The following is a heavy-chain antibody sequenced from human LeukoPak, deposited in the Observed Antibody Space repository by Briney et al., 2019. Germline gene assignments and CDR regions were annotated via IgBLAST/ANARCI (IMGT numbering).Heavy chain of an antibody. Sequence: ASVKVSCKASGYTFTSYYMHWVRQAPGQGLEWMGIINPSGGSTNYAQKFQGRVAMTRDMSTKTVYMELSSLRSEDTAVYYCARDQGCSSTSCFIDYWGQGTLVTVSS. CDR1: GYTFTSYY. V-gene: IGHV1-46*01. CDR3: ARDQGCSSTSCFIDY. CDR2: INPSGGST. D-gene: IGHD2-2*01. J-gene: IGHJ4*02.